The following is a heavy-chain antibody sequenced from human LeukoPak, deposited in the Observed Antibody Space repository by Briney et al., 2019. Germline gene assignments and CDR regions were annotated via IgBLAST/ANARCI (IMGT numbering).Heavy chain of an antibody. Sequence: GGSLRLSCAASGFTFSSYAMSWVRQAPGKGLEWVSDISGSGTSTYYADSVKGRFTISRDISKNTLYLQMNSLRAEDTAVYYCAKGPLRYCSSSSCLATLDYWGQGTLVTVSS. V-gene: IGHV3-23*01. CDR2: ISGSGTST. CDR3: AKGPLRYCSSSSCLATLDY. J-gene: IGHJ4*02. CDR1: GFTFSSYA. D-gene: IGHD2-2*01.